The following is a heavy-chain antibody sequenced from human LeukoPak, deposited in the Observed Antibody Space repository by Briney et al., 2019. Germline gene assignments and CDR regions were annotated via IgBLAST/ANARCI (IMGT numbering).Heavy chain of an antibody. D-gene: IGHD6-19*01. V-gene: IGHV1-3*01. CDR3: ARGGWYFQFDY. CDR1: GYTFTSYA. CDR2: INAGNGNT. J-gene: IGHJ4*02. Sequence: ASVKVSCKASGYTFTSYAMHWVRQAPGQRLEWMGWINAGNGNTKYSQKFQGRVTITRDTSASTAYMELSSLRSEDTAVYYRARGGWYFQFDYWGQGTLVTVSS.